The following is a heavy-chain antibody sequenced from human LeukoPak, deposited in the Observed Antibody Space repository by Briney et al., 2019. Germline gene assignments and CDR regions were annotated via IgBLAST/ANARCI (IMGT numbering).Heavy chain of an antibody. J-gene: IGHJ5*02. CDR1: GGSISSYY. D-gene: IGHD4-17*01. Sequence: KPSETLSLTCTVSGGSISSYYWSWIRQPPGKGLEWIGYIYDSGSSNYNPSLKSRVTISVDTSKNQFSLKLSSVTAADTAVYYCARGRDDYGDNAGDWFDPWGQGTLVIVSS. V-gene: IGHV4-59*01. CDR3: ARGRDDYGDNAGDWFDP. CDR2: IYDSGSS.